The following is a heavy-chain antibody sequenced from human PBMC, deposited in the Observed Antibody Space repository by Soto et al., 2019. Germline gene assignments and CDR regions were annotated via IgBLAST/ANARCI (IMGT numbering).Heavy chain of an antibody. V-gene: IGHV3-48*02. J-gene: IGHJ4*02. CDR3: AREVRDTAVADFYY. CDR1: GLTFSSYS. Sequence: EVQLVESGGGLVQPGGSLRLSCAASGLTFSSYSMKWVRQAPGKGLEWLSYISSSISTMHYADSVKGRFTISRDNAKNSLYLQINSLRDADTAVYYCAREVRDTAVADFYYWGQGTLVTVSS. CDR2: ISSSISTM. D-gene: IGHD5-18*01.